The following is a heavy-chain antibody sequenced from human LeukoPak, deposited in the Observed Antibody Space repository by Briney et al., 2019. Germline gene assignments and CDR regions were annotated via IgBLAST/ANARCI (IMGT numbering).Heavy chain of an antibody. J-gene: IGHJ5*02. Sequence: SETLSLTCTISGVSISSISYYWSWIRQPPGKGLEWIGEINHSGSTNYNPSLKSRVTISVDTSKNQFSLKLSSVTAADTAVYYCARPAGVAAAYDPWGQGTLVTVSS. CDR1: GVSISSISYY. V-gene: IGHV4-39*07. CDR3: ARPAGVAAAYDP. CDR2: INHSGST. D-gene: IGHD6-13*01.